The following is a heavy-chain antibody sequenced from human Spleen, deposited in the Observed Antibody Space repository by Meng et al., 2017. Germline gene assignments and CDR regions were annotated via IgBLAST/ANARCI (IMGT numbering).Heavy chain of an antibody. V-gene: IGHV3-30*04. D-gene: IGHD3-10*01. CDR3: AKLWFGEQIHPYFDS. CDR2: ISYDGSNK. CDR1: GFTFSSYA. Sequence: SLKISCAASGFTFSSYAMHWVRQAPGKGLEWVAVISYDGSNKYYADSVKGRFTISRDNSKNTLYLQVNSLRAEDTAIYYCAKLWFGEQIHPYFDSWGQGTLVTVSS. J-gene: IGHJ4*02.